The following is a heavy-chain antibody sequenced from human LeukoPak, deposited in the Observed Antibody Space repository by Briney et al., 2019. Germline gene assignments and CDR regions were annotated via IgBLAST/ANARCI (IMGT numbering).Heavy chain of an antibody. J-gene: IGHJ4*02. CDR3: ARNEPRVLLWFGELLS. V-gene: IGHV4-39*07. D-gene: IGHD3-10*01. CDR2: IYYSGST. CDR1: GVSISSSSYY. Sequence: PSETLSLTCTVSGVSISSSSYYWGWIRQPPGKGLEWIVSIYYSGSTYYNPSLKSRVTISVDTSNNQFSLKLSSVTAADTAVYYCARNEPRVLLWFGELLSWGQGTLVTVSS.